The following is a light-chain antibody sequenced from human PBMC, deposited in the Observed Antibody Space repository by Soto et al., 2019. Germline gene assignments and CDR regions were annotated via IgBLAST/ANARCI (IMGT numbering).Light chain of an antibody. CDR1: SSDVGGYNF. Sequence: QSALTQPASVSGSPGQSIAISCTGTSSDVGGYNFVSWYQQHPGKAPKLMIYDVSSRPSGVSDRFSGSKSGNTASLTISGLQDEDESDYYCTSYTSSSTLVFGGGTQLTVL. CDR3: TSYTSSSTLV. J-gene: IGLJ2*01. CDR2: DVS. V-gene: IGLV2-14*03.